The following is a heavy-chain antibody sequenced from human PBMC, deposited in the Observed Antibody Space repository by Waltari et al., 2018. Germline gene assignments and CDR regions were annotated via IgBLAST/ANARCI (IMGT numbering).Heavy chain of an antibody. Sequence: EVQLVEFGGGLVQPGGSPRPSCAASGLTFSSYWNNWLLHAAEKGVEWVANIKQDGSEKYYVDSVKGRFTSSRDNAKNSLYLQMNSLRAQDTAVYYCARDPPPHIVVVPPDYWGQGTLVTVSS. V-gene: IGHV3-7*01. D-gene: IGHD2-2*01. J-gene: IGHJ4*02. CDR2: IKQDGSEK. CDR3: ARDPPPHIVVVPPDY. CDR1: GLTFSSYW.